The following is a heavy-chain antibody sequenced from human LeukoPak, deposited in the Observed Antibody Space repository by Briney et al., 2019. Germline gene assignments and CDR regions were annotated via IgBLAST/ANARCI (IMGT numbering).Heavy chain of an antibody. Sequence: GASVKVSCKAPGYTFTSYAMHWVRQAPGQRLEWMGWINAGNGNTKYSQKFQGRVTITRDTSASTAYMELSSLRSEDTAVYYCARGSISGVATIELDFDYWGQGTLVTVSS. CDR1: GYTFTSYA. D-gene: IGHD5-12*01. V-gene: IGHV1-3*01. CDR3: ARGSISGVATIELDFDY. J-gene: IGHJ4*02. CDR2: INAGNGNT.